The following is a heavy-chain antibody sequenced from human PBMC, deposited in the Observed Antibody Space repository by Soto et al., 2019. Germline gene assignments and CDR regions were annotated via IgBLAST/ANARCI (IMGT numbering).Heavy chain of an antibody. CDR3: ARGPTPSWSNYRFSYLES. CDR1: PASISGTTYF. D-gene: IGHD3-10*01. V-gene: IGHV4-31*03. CDR2: ISYSGYT. Sequence: SETLSLPCTVSPASISGTTYFWTWIRQRPVEGLARLGFISYSGYTYQNPSLQNRLLLSVDTSKNQFSLEQSFATAADTAAYFCARGPTPSWSNYRFSYLESWGQGRLVTVSS. J-gene: IGHJ5*02.